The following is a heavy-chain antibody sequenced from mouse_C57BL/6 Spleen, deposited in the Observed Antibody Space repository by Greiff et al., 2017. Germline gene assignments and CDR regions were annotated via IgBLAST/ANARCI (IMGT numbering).Heavy chain of an antibody. Sequence: QVQLKQPGTELVKPGASVKLSCKASGYTFTSYWMHWVKQRPGQGLEWIGNINPSNGGTNYNEKFKSKATLTVDKSSSTAYMQLSSLTSADSAVYYCARSDGYDYFDYWGQGTTLTVSS. D-gene: IGHD2-2*01. J-gene: IGHJ2*01. CDR1: GYTFTSYW. V-gene: IGHV1-53*01. CDR3: ARSDGYDYFDY. CDR2: INPSNGGT.